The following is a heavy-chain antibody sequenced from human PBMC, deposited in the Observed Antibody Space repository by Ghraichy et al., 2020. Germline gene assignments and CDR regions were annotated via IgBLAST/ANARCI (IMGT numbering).Heavy chain of an antibody. Sequence: ASVKVSCKASGYTFTNYGINWVRQAPGQGLEWMGWISGYNGNTQYPQNHQGRVTMTTDTSTNTAHMELRSLRSDDTAIYYCVRGYCNSGGCYYYYMDVWGKGTSVIVSS. CDR3: VRGYCNSGGCYYYYMDV. J-gene: IGHJ6*03. V-gene: IGHV1-18*01. D-gene: IGHD2/OR15-2a*01. CDR1: GYTFTNYG. CDR2: ISGYNGNT.